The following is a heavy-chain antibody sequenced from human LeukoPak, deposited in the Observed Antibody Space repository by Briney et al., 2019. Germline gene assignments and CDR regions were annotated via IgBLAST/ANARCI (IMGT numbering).Heavy chain of an antibody. J-gene: IGHJ4*02. D-gene: IGHD3-16*01. CDR2: IIPIFGSS. CDR1: GGTFSSSA. V-gene: IGHV1-69*13. CDR3: AREGGGFDY. Sequence: VASVKVSCKASGGTFSSSAISWVRQAPGQGLEWLGGIIPIFGSSNYAQNFQDRVTITADESTSTAYMELSSLRSEDTAVYYCAREGGGFDYWGQGTLVTVSS.